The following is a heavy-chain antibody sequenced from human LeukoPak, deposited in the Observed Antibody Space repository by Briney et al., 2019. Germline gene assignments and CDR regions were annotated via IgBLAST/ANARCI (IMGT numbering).Heavy chain of an antibody. J-gene: IGHJ4*02. V-gene: IGHV3-30*02. CDR1: GFTFSSYG. CDR3: AKDLGEVTTRYFDY. D-gene: IGHD4-17*01. Sequence: GGSLRLSCAASGFTFSSYGMHWVRQAPGKGLEWVAFIRYDGSNKYYADSVKGRFTISRDNSKNTLYLQMNSLRAEDTAVYYCAKDLGEVTTRYFDYWGQGTLVTVSS. CDR2: IRYDGSNK.